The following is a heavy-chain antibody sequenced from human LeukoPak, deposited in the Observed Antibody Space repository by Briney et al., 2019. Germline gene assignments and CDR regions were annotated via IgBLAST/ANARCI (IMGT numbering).Heavy chain of an antibody. CDR2: INPTGGST. J-gene: IGHJ5*02. V-gene: IGHV1-46*01. Sequence: CXASXYTFTSYYMHWVRQAPGQGLEWMGLINPTGGSTGYAQKFQGRVTMTRDMSTSTDYMELSSLRSEDTAIYYCXXXXSXXXNAWWFDPWGQGTLVTVSS. CDR1: XYTFTSYY. CDR3: XXXXSXXXNAWWFDP. D-gene: IGHD2-8*01.